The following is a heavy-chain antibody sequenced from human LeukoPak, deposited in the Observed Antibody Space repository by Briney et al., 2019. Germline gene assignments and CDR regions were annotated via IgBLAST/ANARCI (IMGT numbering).Heavy chain of an antibody. CDR1: RFTFSRYW. CDR3: ARSEMGYYNYYMDV. Sequence: RSGGSLRLSCAASRFTFSRYWMSWVRQAPGKGLEWVANIKQDGSQKSYVDSVKGRFTISRDNANNLLYLQMNSLRAEDTAVYYCARSEMGYYNYYMDVWGKGTTVTISS. D-gene: IGHD5-24*01. CDR2: IKQDGSQK. V-gene: IGHV3-7*01. J-gene: IGHJ6*03.